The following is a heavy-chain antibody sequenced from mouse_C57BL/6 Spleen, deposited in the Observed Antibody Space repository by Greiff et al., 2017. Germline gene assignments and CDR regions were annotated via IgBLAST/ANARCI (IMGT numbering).Heavy chain of an antibody. V-gene: IGHV5-6*02. CDR1: GFTFSSYG. CDR2: ISSGGSYT. CDR3: ARRHYYGSSYDY. D-gene: IGHD1-1*01. Sequence: EVKLQESGGDLVKPGGSLKLSCAASGFTFSSYGMSWVRQTPDKRLEWVATISSGGSYTYYPDSVKGRFTISRDNAKNTLYLQMSSLKSEDTAMYYCARRHYYGSSYDYWGQGTTLTVSS. J-gene: IGHJ2*01.